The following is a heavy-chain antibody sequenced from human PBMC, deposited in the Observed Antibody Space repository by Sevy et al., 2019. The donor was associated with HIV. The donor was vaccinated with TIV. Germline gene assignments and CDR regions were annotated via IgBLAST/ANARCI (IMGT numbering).Heavy chain of an antibody. CDR2: ISYDRRNNK. V-gene: IGHV3-30*04. Sequence: GGSLRLSCAASGFTFSDYRMHWVRQAPCKGLEWVAVISYDRRNNKYNADSVKGRFTISRDNSKNTVYLQMNSLRAEDTAIYYCARDRGEILSSAFDYWGQGTLVTVSS. CDR1: GFTFSDYR. J-gene: IGHJ4*02. CDR3: ARDRGEILSSAFDY. D-gene: IGHD3-16*01.